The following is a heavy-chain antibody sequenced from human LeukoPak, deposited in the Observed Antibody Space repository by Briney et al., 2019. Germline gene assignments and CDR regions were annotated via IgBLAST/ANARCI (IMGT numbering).Heavy chain of an antibody. CDR3: ARPKSSGWYLDFDP. Sequence: KPSETLSLTCTVSGGSISSYYWSWIRQPPGKGLEWIGYIYYSGSTNYNPSLKSRVTISVDTSKNQFSLKLSSVTAADTAVYYCARPKSSGWYLDFDPWGQGTLVTVSS. CDR1: GGSISSYY. CDR2: IYYSGST. V-gene: IGHV4-59*08. J-gene: IGHJ5*02. D-gene: IGHD6-19*01.